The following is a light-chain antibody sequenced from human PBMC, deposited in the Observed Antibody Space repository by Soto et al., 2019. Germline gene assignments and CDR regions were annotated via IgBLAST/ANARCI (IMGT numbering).Light chain of an antibody. CDR1: QSVSATY. J-gene: IGKJ2*01. Sequence: EIVLTQSPGTLSLSPGERATLSCRASQSVSATYLAWYQQKPGQAPRLLIYGASNRATGIPDRFTGSGSGTDFTLTISRLEPEDCAVYFCQQYVSSPMYTFGQGTKLEIK. V-gene: IGKV3-20*01. CDR2: GAS. CDR3: QQYVSSPMYT.